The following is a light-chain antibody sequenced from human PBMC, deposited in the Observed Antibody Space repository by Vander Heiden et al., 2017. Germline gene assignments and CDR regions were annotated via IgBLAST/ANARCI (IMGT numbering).Light chain of an antibody. CDR3: AAWDDSLSGPVV. J-gene: IGLJ2*01. CDR2: CNN. Sequence: QSVLTQPPSASGTPGQRVTISCSGSSSNIGSNTVNWYQQLPGTAPKLRIYCNNQRPSGVPDRFSGSKSGTSASLAISGLQSEDEADYYCAAWDDSLSGPVVFGGGTKLTVL. V-gene: IGLV1-44*01. CDR1: SSNIGSNT.